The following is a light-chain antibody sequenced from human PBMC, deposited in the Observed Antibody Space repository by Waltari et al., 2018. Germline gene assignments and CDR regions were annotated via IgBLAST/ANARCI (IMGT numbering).Light chain of an antibody. V-gene: IGKV1-5*03. CDR3: QQYVNYWT. J-gene: IGKJ1*01. Sequence: DIQMTQSPSTLSASVGDRVTITCRASQSVNRWLAWYQQKPGKAPELLIYETSNLESGVPSRFSCSGSGKEFTLTISSLQPDDFGTYYCQQYVNYWTFGQGTKVEIK. CDR1: QSVNRW. CDR2: ETS.